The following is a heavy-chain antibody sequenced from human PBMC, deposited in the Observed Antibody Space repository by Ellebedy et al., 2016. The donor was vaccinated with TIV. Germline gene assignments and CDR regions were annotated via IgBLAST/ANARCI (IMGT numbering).Heavy chain of an antibody. J-gene: IGHJ4*02. V-gene: IGHV3-48*01. Sequence: GESLKISCVASGFGFSIYGMNWVRQAPGKGLEWVSYTSSSSNTIYYADSVKGRFTVSRDNSKNTLYLQMNSLRAEDTAVYYCAKDDEAGWGQGTLVTVSS. CDR2: TSSSSNTI. CDR1: GFGFSIYG. CDR3: AKDDEAG. D-gene: IGHD6-19*01.